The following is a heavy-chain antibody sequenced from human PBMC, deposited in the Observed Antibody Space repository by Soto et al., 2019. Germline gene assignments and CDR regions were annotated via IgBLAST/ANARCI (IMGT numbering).Heavy chain of an antibody. Sequence: QVQLVESGGGVVQPGTSLRLSCVASGFGFNFFGIHWVRQAPGKGLEWVAGISGDASRIYYADDLKGRVTISRVNSENKLYLQMNSLRPEDTVLYYCARDRDDGWFVMDVWGQGTTVTV. V-gene: IGHV3-30*03. J-gene: IGHJ6*02. CDR3: ARDRDDGWFVMDV. CDR1: GFGFNFFG. CDR2: ISGDASRI. D-gene: IGHD3-10*01.